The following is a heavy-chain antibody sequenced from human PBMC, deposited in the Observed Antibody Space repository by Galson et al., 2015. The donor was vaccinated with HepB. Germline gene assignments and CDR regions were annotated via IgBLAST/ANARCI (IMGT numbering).Heavy chain of an antibody. CDR1: GFTFSNYA. CDR3: AKENHYYYYYGMDV. Sequence: SLRLSCAASGFTFSNYAMNWVRRAPGKGLEWVSGLSGSGDNTFYADTVKDRFTISRDNSKDTLYLQMNSLRAEDTAVYYCAKENHYYYYYGMDVWGQGTTVTVSS. V-gene: IGHV3-23*01. D-gene: IGHD1-14*01. J-gene: IGHJ6*02. CDR2: LSGSGDNT.